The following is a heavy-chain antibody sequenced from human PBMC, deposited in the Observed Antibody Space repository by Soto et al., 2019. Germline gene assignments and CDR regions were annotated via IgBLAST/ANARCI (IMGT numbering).Heavy chain of an antibody. CDR3: ARGGSHYYYAMDV. J-gene: IGHJ6*02. Sequence: ASVKVSCKASGYTFTSYGISWVRQAPGQGLEWMGEFTSIFGSANYAQRFQGRVTITADESTSTGYMEVSSLSSEDTAVYYCARGGSHYYYAMDVWGQGTTVTVSS. CDR2: FTSIFGSA. V-gene: IGHV1-69*13. D-gene: IGHD3-10*01. CDR1: GYTFTSYG.